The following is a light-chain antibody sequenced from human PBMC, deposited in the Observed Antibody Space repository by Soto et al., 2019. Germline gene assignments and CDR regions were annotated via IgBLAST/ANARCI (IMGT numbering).Light chain of an antibody. CDR3: QQYNNWPQT. CDR1: QSVSSK. Sequence: EIVMTQSPATLSVSPGVRATLSCRASQSVSSKLAWYQQKPGQAPRLLIYGASTRATGIPARFSGSGSGTEFTLTISSLQSEDFAVYYCQQYNNWPQTFGQGTKLEIK. CDR2: GAS. V-gene: IGKV3-15*01. J-gene: IGKJ2*01.